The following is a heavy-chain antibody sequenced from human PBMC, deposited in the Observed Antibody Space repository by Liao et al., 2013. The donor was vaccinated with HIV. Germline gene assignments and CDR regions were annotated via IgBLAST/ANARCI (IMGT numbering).Heavy chain of an antibody. Sequence: QVQVQESGPGLVKPSETLSLTCTVSGGSISSYYWSWIRQSAGKEFEWIGHVFPTGHTKYNPSLQRRVTMSINTSKNQVSLKLNSVTAADTAVYHCARSTMRDWYFDLWGRGTLVSVSS. J-gene: IGHJ2*01. CDR3: ARSTMRDWYFDL. D-gene: IGHD3-10*01. CDR2: VFPTGHT. CDR1: GGSISSYY. V-gene: IGHV4-4*07.